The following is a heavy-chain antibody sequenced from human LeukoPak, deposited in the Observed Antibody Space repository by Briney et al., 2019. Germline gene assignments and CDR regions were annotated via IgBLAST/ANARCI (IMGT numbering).Heavy chain of an antibody. V-gene: IGHV4-61*08. CDR3: ARDSNAFDI. J-gene: IGHJ3*02. CDR1: GGSISSGDYY. CDR2: IYYSGST. Sequence: ESSETLSLTCTVSGGSISSGDYYWSWIRQPPGKGLEWIGYIYYSGSTNYNPSLKSRVTISVDTSKNQFSLKLSSVTAADTAVYYCARDSNAFDIWGQGTMVTVSS.